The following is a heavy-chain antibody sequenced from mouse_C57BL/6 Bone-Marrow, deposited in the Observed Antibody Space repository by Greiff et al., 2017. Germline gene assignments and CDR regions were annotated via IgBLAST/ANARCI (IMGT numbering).Heavy chain of an antibody. CDR1: GYTFTSYW. CDR2: IYPSDSET. V-gene: IGHV1-61*01. CDR3: ARTGGYEDI. J-gene: IGHJ2*03. Sequence: VQLQQPGAELVRPGSSVKLSCKASGYTFTSYWMDWVKQRPGQGLEWIGNIYPSDSETHYNQKFKDKATLTVDKSSSTAYMQLSSLTSEDSAVYCCARTGGYEDIGGQGTGLTVSA. D-gene: IGHD2-3*01.